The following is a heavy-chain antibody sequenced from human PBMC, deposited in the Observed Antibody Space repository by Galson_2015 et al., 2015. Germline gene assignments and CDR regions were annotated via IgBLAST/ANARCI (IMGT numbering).Heavy chain of an antibody. D-gene: IGHD5-12*01. CDR2: ISSNGDNI. Sequence: SLRLSCAASGFTFSRNTMNWVRQAPGKGLEYVSGISSNGDNIKYADSVKGRFFISRDNSKNTLYLQMSSLRVEDTAVYYCVKEGYGGYSRFDHWGQGSLVTVSS. V-gene: IGHV3-64D*08. CDR1: GFTFSRNT. J-gene: IGHJ4*02. CDR3: VKEGYGGYSRFDH.